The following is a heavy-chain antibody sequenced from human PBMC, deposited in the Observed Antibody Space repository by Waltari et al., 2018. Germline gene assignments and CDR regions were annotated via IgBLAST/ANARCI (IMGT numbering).Heavy chain of an antibody. D-gene: IGHD6-6*01. Sequence: QVQLQQWGAGLLKPSETLSLTCAVYGGSFSGYYWSWIRQPPGKGLEWIGEINHSGSTNYNPSRKSRVTISVDTSKNQFSLKLSSVTAADTAVYYCARVVPGIAARQGPIDYWGQGTLVTVSS. CDR3: ARVVPGIAARQGPIDY. CDR2: INHSGST. CDR1: GGSFSGYY. J-gene: IGHJ4*02. V-gene: IGHV4-34*01.